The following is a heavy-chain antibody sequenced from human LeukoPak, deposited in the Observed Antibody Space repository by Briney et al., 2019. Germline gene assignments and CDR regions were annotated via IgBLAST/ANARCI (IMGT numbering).Heavy chain of an antibody. D-gene: IGHD2-2*01. CDR1: GYSISSGYF. Sequence: SETLSLTCTVSGYSISSGYFWGWIRQPPGKGLEWIGSFYHSGITYYNPSLKSRVTISVDTSKNQFSLKLSSVTAADTAVYYCARTDCSSTSCYSFDYWGQGTLVTVSS. J-gene: IGHJ4*02. CDR3: ARTDCSSTSCYSFDY. V-gene: IGHV4-38-2*02. CDR2: FYHSGIT.